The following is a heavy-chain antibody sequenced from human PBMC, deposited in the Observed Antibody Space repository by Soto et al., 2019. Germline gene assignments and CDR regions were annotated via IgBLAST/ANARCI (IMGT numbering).Heavy chain of an antibody. CDR3: ARQYSSSYYFYYGIDF. J-gene: IGHJ6*02. CDR1: GFTVRSND. V-gene: IGHV3-53*01. D-gene: IGHD6-6*01. CDR2: FYSGGGT. Sequence: EVQLVESGGGLIQPGGSLRLSCAASGFTVRSNDMTWVRQAPGKGLEWVSIFYSGGGTYYADSVKGRFTISRDNSNSPLYLQMNSLRADDTAVYYCARQYSSSYYFYYGIDFWGQGTKVTVSS.